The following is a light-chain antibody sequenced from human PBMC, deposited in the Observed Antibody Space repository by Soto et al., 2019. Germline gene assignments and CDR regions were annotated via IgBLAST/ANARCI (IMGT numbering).Light chain of an antibody. CDR3: KSDTSSNTLL. Sequence: QSALTQPASVSGSPGQSITISCTGTNSDVGGYNFVSWYQQHPGKAPKLIIYEVSNRPSGVSNRFSGSRSGNTATLAISGLEAEDEADYYCKSDTSSNTLLFGGGTKLTVL. J-gene: IGLJ2*01. CDR1: NSDVGGYNF. V-gene: IGLV2-14*03. CDR2: EVS.